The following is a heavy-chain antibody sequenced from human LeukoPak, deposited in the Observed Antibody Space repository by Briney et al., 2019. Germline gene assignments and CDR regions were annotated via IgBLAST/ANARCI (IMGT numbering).Heavy chain of an antibody. CDR1: GFTFSSYS. V-gene: IGHV3-7*01. CDR3: ARGRYTPGP. CDR2: IKEDGNEN. Sequence: GGSLRLSCAASGFTFSSYSMSWVRQAPGKGLEWVANIKEDGNENYYVDSVNGRFTISRDNAERSLYLQMNSLRAEDTAVYYCARGRYTPGPWGQGTLVTVSS. J-gene: IGHJ5*02. D-gene: IGHD1-1*01.